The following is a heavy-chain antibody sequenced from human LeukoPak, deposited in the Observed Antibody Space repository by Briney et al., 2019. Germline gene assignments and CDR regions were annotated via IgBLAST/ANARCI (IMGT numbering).Heavy chain of an antibody. V-gene: IGHV3-30*02. CDR3: AKIDYYDSSGYYYVEGGFDY. Sequence: PGGSLRLSCPASGFTFSSYGMSWVRQAPGKGLEWVAFIRYYGSNKYYEASVKGRFTISRDNSKNPLYLQMNSLRAEDTAVYFCAKIDYYDSSGYYYVEGGFDYWGQGTLVTVSS. D-gene: IGHD3-22*01. J-gene: IGHJ4*02. CDR2: IRYYGSNK. CDR1: GFTFSSYG.